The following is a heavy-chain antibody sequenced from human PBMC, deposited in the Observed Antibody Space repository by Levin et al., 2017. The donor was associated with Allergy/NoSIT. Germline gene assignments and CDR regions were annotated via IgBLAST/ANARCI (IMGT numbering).Heavy chain of an antibody. V-gene: IGHV4-59*01. J-gene: IGHJ5*02. CDR1: GGSIRNYY. CDR2: IYDSGTT. Sequence: SETLSLTCTVSGGSIRNYYWSWVRQPPGKGLEWIGYIYDSGTTNTNPSLKNRVTISVDTSKNQFSLTLTSVTAADTAVYYCVREGFHCSGTRCYGWFDPWGQGTLVTVSS. CDR3: VREGFHCSGTRCYGWFDP. D-gene: IGHD2-2*01.